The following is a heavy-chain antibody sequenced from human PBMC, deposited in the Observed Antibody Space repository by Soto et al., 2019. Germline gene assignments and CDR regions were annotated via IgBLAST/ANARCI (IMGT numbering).Heavy chain of an antibody. Sequence: EVQLLESGGGLIQPGGSLRLSCAASGFTFRNYVMNWVRQAPGKGLEWVSGISVSGGSTYYAASVKGRFTVSRDNSKNTVYLQMNSLRAEDTAVYFCAKGMYYYDSSGYRLFDYWGQGTLVTVSS. CDR3: AKGMYYYDSSGYRLFDY. D-gene: IGHD3-22*01. V-gene: IGHV3-23*01. CDR2: ISVSGGST. J-gene: IGHJ4*02. CDR1: GFTFRNYV.